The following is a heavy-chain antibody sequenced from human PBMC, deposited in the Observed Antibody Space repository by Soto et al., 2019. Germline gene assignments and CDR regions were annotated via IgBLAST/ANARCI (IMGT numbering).Heavy chain of an antibody. Sequence: HPGGSLRLSCVASGFTFSSYTMHWVRRAPGKGLEYVAAISSNGGTTYYANSVKGRFSISRDNSKNTLYLQMGSLRAEDMAVYYCARVLSYIAAAADTAPGPDYWGQGTLVTVSS. J-gene: IGHJ4*02. D-gene: IGHD6-13*01. CDR2: ISSNGGTT. CDR1: GFTFSSYT. V-gene: IGHV3-64*01. CDR3: ARVLSYIAAAADTAPGPDY.